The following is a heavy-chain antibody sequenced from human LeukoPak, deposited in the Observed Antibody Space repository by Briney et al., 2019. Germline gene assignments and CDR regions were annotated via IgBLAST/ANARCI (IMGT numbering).Heavy chain of an antibody. V-gene: IGHV1-24*01. D-gene: IGHD3-22*01. CDR3: AGDYYESSDYWFGH. CDR1: GHSLTDLS. CDR2: FDPEDGET. J-gene: IGHJ1*01. Sequence: ASVRVSCKVSGHSLTDLSIHWLRQAPGKGLEWRGGFDPEDGETINAQKFQGRVTMTGDTSTDTAYMELSSLRSEDTAVYYCAGDYYESSDYWFGHWGQGTRVTVSS.